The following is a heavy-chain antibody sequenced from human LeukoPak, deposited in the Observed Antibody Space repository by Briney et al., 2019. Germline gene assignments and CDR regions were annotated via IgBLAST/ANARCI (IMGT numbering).Heavy chain of an antibody. CDR1: GFTFSSYS. CDR2: ISSSSSYI. V-gene: IGHV3-21*04. CDR3: ARDPDFWSGYYAY. Sequence: GGSLRLSCAASGFTFSSYSMNWVRQAPGKGLEWVSSISSSSSYIYYADSVKGRFTISRDNSKNTLYLQMNSLRAEDTAVYYCARDPDFWSGYYAYWGQGTLVTVSS. D-gene: IGHD3-3*01. J-gene: IGHJ4*02.